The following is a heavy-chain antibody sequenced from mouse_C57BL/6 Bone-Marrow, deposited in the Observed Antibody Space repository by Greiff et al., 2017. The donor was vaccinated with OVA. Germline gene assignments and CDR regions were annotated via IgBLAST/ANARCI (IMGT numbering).Heavy chain of an antibody. CDR2: IDPEAGEP. V-gene: IGHV14-2*01. CDR3: ARGDYYVTTVDLDY. J-gene: IGHJ2*01. Sequence: EVQLQQSGAELVKPGASVKLSCTASGFNIKDYYMHWVKQRTEQGLEWIGRIDPEAGEPKYAPKFQGKATITADTSSNTAYLQLSSLTSEDTAVYYCARGDYYVTTVDLDYWGQGTTLTVSS. CDR1: GFNIKDYY. D-gene: IGHD1-1*01.